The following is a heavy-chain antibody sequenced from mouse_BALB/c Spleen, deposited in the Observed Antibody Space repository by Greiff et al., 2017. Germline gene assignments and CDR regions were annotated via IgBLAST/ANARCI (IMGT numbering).Heavy chain of an antibody. V-gene: IGHV5-6*01. CDR1: GFTFSSYG. CDR2: ISSGGSYT. Sequence: EVHLVESGGDLVKPGGSLKLSCAASGFTFSSYGMSWVRQTPDKRLEWVATISSGGSYTYYPDSVKGRFTISRDNAKNTLYLQMSSLKSEDTAMYYGARQYYYGSSYGFAYWGQGTLVTVSA. J-gene: IGHJ3*01. D-gene: IGHD1-1*01. CDR3: ARQYYYGSSYGFAY.